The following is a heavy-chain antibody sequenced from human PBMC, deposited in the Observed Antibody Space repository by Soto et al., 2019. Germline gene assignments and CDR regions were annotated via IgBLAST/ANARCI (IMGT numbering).Heavy chain of an antibody. Sequence: PGGSLRLSCAASGCTFSSYGMHWVRQAPGKGLEWVAVIWYDGSNKYYADSVKGRFTISRDNSKNTLYLQMNSLRAEDTAVYYCARDGCTNGVCYTVSPYYYYGMDVWGQGTTVTVSS. CDR3: ARDGCTNGVCYTVSPYYYYGMDV. V-gene: IGHV3-33*01. CDR1: GCTFSSYG. D-gene: IGHD2-8*01. CDR2: IWYDGSNK. J-gene: IGHJ6*02.